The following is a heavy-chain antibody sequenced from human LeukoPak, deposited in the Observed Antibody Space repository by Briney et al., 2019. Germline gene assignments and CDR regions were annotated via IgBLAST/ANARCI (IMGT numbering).Heavy chain of an antibody. V-gene: IGHV4-39*01. D-gene: IGHD3-9*01. CDR1: GGTISSSSHY. J-gene: IGHJ6*03. CDR2: IYYSGST. CDR3: ARQPRGLRYFDWSLDLYYMDV. Sequence: TSETLSLYCAVSGGTISSSSHYWGWIRQPPGKGLEWIGNIYYSGSTYYNPSLKSGVTNSLHRHKNQFSLKLSSVTAADTAVYYCARQPRGLRYFDWSLDLYYMDVWGKDTALCVSS.